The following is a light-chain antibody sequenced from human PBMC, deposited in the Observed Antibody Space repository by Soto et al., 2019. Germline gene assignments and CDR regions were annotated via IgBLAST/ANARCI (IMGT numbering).Light chain of an antibody. J-gene: IGLJ1*01. Sequence: QSALTQSPSASGSPGQSVTISCIGTSIDVGGYNYVSWYQQHPGKAPKLMIYDVSKRPSGVPDRFSGSKSGNTASLTISGLQAEDEADYYCCSYAGSYTYVFGTGTKLTVL. CDR2: DVS. V-gene: IGLV2-11*01. CDR3: CSYAGSYTYV. CDR1: SIDVGGYNY.